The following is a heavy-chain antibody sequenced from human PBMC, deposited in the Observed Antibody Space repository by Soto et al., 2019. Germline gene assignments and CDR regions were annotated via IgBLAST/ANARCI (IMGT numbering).Heavy chain of an antibody. J-gene: IGHJ4*02. CDR1: GYNFNTYW. Sequence: GESLKISCEASGYNFNTYWIGWVRQMPGKGLEWMGIIYPGDSDTRYSPSFQGQVTISADKSISTAYLQWSSLKASDTAMYYCARREVTYYYGSGSYYFDYWGQGTLVTVSS. CDR3: ARREVTYYYGSGSYYFDY. CDR2: IYPGDSDT. V-gene: IGHV5-51*01. D-gene: IGHD3-10*01.